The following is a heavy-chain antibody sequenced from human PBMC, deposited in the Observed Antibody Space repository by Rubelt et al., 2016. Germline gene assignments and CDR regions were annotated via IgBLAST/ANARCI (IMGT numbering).Heavy chain of an antibody. CDR3: ACQLKVNLY. V-gene: IGHV3-30*04. CDR1: GFTFSNYA. J-gene: IGHJ4*02. Sequence: VQLVESGGGLVQPGGSLRLSCAASGFTFSNYAMHWVRQAPGKGLDWVAVISYEGSEKYYADSVKGRFTISRDNARNSLFLQMNSRGAEDTAVYYCACQLKVNLYWGQGTLVTVSS. CDR2: ISYEGSEK. D-gene: IGHD2-8*01.